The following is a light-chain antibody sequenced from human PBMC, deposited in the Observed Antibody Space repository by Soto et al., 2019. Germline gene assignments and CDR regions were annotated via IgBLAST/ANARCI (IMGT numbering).Light chain of an antibody. CDR1: QNVRTF. V-gene: IGKV3-11*01. CDR2: GAS. J-gene: IGKJ1*01. CDR3: QQHSHWPPWT. Sequence: EVVLTQSPATLSLSPGERATLSCRASQNVRTFLDWYQQKPGQAPRLLIYGASNRATGIPARFSGSGSGTDFTITISSLEPEDFAVYYCQQHSHWPPWTFGQGTRVEI.